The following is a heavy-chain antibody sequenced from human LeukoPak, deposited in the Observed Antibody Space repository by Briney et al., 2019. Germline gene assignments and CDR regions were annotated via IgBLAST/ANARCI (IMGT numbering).Heavy chain of an antibody. CDR2: FDPEDGET. D-gene: IGHD3-10*01. CDR1: GYTLTELS. Sequence: GASVKVSCKVSGYTLTELSMHWVRQAPGKGLEWMGGFDPEDGETIYTQKFQGRVAMTEDTSTDTAYMELSSLRSEDTAVYYCAWFGELLPDYWGQGTLVTVSS. V-gene: IGHV1-24*01. CDR3: AWFGELLPDY. J-gene: IGHJ4*02.